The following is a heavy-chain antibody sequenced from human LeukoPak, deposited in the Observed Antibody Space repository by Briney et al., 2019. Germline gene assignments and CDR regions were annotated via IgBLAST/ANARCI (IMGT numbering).Heavy chain of an antibody. CDR1: GFTVSSNY. V-gene: IGHV3-66*01. CDR2: TYSGGST. D-gene: IGHD3-22*01. J-gene: IGHJ6*03. Sequence: PAGSLTLSCAASGFTVSSNYMSWFRQAPGKGLEWLSVTYSGGSTYYANSVKGRFTISRDNSKNTLYLQMNTLRAEDTAVYYCARGIEVGSGYMDGWGKGTTVTISS. CDR3: ARGIEVGSGYMDG.